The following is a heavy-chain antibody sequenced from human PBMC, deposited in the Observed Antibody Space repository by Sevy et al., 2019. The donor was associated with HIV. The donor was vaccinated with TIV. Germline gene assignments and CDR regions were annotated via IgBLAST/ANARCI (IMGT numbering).Heavy chain of an antibody. CDR1: GFTFSSYA. CDR2: ISYDGSNK. J-gene: IGHJ4*02. Sequence: GGSLRLSCAASGFTFSSYAMHWVRQAPGKGLEWVAVISYDGSNKYYADSVKGRFTISRDNSKNTVYLQMNSLRAEDTAVYYCARGAEGVRYFDWFQGDYWGQGTLVTVSS. CDR3: ARGAEGVRYFDWFQGDY. V-gene: IGHV3-30-3*01. D-gene: IGHD3-9*01.